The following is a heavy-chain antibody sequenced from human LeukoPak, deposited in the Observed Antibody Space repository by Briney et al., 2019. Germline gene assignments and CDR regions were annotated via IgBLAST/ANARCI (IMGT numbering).Heavy chain of an antibody. D-gene: IGHD6-13*01. CDR1: GGTFSSYA. J-gene: IGHJ4*02. Sequence: SVKVSCKASGGTFSSYAITWVRQAPGQGLEWMGRIIPIFGTANYAQKFQGRVTITTDETTSTAYMELSTLRSDDTSVYYCARERPPGDSSNWFLEGYFDIWGQGTLVTVSS. CDR3: ARERPPGDSSNWFLEGYFDI. V-gene: IGHV1-69*05. CDR2: IIPIFGTA.